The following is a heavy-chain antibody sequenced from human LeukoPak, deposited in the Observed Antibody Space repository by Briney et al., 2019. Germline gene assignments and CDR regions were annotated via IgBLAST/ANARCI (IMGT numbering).Heavy chain of an antibody. CDR3: ARQGSRSSWLDYYYGMDV. V-gene: IGHV5-51*01. D-gene: IGHD6-13*01. J-gene: IGHJ6*02. Sequence: GESLKISCHGSGYSFTSYWIGWVPQMPGKGMEWKGLIHPRDSDNRYSPSFQGQVTISADKSISTAYLQWSSLKASDTAMYYCARQGSRSSWLDYYYGMDVWGQGTTVSVPS. CDR2: IHPRDSDN. CDR1: GYSFTSYW.